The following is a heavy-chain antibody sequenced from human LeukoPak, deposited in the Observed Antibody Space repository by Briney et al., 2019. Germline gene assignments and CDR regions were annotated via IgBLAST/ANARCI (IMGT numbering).Heavy chain of an antibody. Sequence: PSETLSLTCAVYGGSFSGYYWSWIRQPPVKELEWIGEINHSGSSNYNPSLKSRVTISVDTSKNQFSLKLSSVTAADTAVYYCARGTYRNNNSFDPWGQGTLVTVSS. D-gene: IGHD4-11*01. CDR3: ARGTYRNNNSFDP. V-gene: IGHV4-34*01. CDR2: INHSGSS. CDR1: GGSFSGYY. J-gene: IGHJ5*02.